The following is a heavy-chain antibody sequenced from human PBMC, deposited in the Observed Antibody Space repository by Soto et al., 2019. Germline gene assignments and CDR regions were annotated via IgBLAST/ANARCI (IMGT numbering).Heavy chain of an antibody. CDR2: INPNSGVT. J-gene: IGHJ6*03. CDR1: GDTFTGYY. D-gene: IGHD1-26*01. Sequence: QVQLVQSGAEVKKPGASVTVSCRASGDTFTGYYMHWVRQAPGQGLEWMGWINPNSGVTKYAQKFQGWVTMTRDTSIRTVYMQLSRMRSDDTAVYYCARESGGATATVDYYYFYMDVWGTGTTVTVSS. CDR3: ARESGGATATVDYYYFYMDV. V-gene: IGHV1-2*04.